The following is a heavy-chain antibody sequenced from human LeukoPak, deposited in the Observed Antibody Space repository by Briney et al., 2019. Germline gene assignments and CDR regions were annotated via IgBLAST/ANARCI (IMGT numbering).Heavy chain of an antibody. D-gene: IGHD4-17*01. Sequence: PGGSLILSCEASGFSFTNTWMSWVRQAPGKGLEWVGRVKSKADDGTTDYAAPVQGRFTISRDDSKNTLSLQMNSLRAEDTAVYYCAKLLMANDYGDPWGQGTLVTVSS. CDR2: VKSKADDGTT. V-gene: IGHV3-15*01. J-gene: IGHJ5*02. CDR3: AKLLMANDYGDP. CDR1: GFSFTNTW.